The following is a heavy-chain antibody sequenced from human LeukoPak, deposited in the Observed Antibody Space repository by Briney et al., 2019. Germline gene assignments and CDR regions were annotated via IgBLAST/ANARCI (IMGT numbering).Heavy chain of an antibody. CDR1: GGSISGYY. CDR3: ARHYCSGGSCYYFDY. V-gene: IGHV4-59*08. J-gene: IGHJ4*02. Sequence: SETLSLTCTVSGGSISGYYWSWIRQPPGKGLEWIAFIYYSGSTNYNPSLKSRVTISVDTSKNQFSLKLNSVTAADTAVYYCARHYCSGGSCYYFDYRGQGTLVTVSS. D-gene: IGHD2-15*01. CDR2: IYYSGST.